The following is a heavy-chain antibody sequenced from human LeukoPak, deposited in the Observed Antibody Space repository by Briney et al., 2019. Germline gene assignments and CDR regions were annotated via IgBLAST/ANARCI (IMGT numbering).Heavy chain of an antibody. CDR3: ARGILSGYYFDS. J-gene: IGHJ4*02. CDR2: VYDSDTT. CDR1: GGSFSGYY. Sequence: PSETLSLTCAVYGGSFSGYYWSWIRQPPGKGLEWIGYVYDSDTTKYNPSLKSRVTISGDPSKNQVSLRVTSVTAADTAEYYCARGILSGYYFDSWGQGSLVTVSS. D-gene: IGHD2-15*01. V-gene: IGHV4-34*01.